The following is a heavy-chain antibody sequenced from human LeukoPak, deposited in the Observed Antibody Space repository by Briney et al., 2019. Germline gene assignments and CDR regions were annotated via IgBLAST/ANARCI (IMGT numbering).Heavy chain of an antibody. J-gene: IGHJ5*02. CDR2: FTGSDGNI. CDR1: GSTFSSQA. CDR3: AAGGGNTFNP. D-gene: IGHD1/OR15-1a*01. V-gene: IGHV3-23*01. Sequence: GGSLRLSCAASGSTFSSQALSWVRQAPGKGLEWVSSFTGSDGNIHYADSVKGRLTLSRDSSKETMYLQMISLRADDTATYYCAAGGGNTFNPWGQGILVTVSS.